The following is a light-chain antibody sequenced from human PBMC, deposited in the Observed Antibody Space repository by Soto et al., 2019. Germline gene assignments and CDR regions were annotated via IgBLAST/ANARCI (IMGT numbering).Light chain of an antibody. J-gene: IGKJ1*01. V-gene: IGKV3-15*01. Sequence: EIVMTQSPATLSVSPVERATLSCRASQSVSSNLAWYQQKPGQAPRLLIYGASTRATGIPARFSGSGSGTEFTLTISSLQSEDFAVYYCQQYSNWPRTFGQGTKVDNK. CDR2: GAS. CDR1: QSVSSN. CDR3: QQYSNWPRT.